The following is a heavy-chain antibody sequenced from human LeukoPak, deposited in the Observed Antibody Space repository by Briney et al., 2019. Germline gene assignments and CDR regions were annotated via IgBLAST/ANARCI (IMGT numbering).Heavy chain of an antibody. Sequence: SQTLSLTCTVSGGSISSGDYYWSWVRQPPGKGLEWIGYIYYSGSTYYNPSLKSRVTISVDTSKNQFSLKLSSVTAADTAVYYCASFIAARPFDYWGQGTLVTVSS. V-gene: IGHV4-30-4*08. J-gene: IGHJ4*02. CDR2: IYYSGST. CDR1: GGSISSGDYY. D-gene: IGHD6-6*01. CDR3: ASFIAARPFDY.